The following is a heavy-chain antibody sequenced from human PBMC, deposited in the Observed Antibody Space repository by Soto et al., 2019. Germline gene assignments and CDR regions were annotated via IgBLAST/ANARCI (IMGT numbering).Heavy chain of an antibody. Sequence: EVQLVESGGGLVQPGRSLRLSCAASGFTFDDYAMHWIRQAPGKGLEWVPGISWNSGSIGYADSVKGRFTISRDNAKNSLYLQMNSLRAEDTALYYCAADSSGFIDWYFDLWGRGTLVTVSS. J-gene: IGHJ2*01. CDR3: AADSSGFIDWYFDL. CDR1: GFTFDDYA. D-gene: IGHD3-22*01. V-gene: IGHV3-9*01. CDR2: ISWNSGSI.